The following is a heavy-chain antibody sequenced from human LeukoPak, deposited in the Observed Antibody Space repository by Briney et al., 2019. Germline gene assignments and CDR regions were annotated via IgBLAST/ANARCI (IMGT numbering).Heavy chain of an antibody. V-gene: IGHV3-30*18. CDR1: GFNLSTYG. CDR2: ISNDGSNQ. D-gene: IGHD3-3*01. CDR3: AKKSIYYDFWSAFDI. J-gene: IGHJ3*02. Sequence: GGSLRLSCAASGFNLSTYGMHWVRQAPGRGLDWVAVISNDGSNQYYADSVKGRFTISRDTSKNTLYLQMKSLRPEDTALYYCAKKSIYYDFWSAFDIWGQGTMVTVSS.